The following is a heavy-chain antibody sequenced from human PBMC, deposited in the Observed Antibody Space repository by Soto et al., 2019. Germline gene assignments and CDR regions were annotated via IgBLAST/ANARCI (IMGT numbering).Heavy chain of an antibody. CDR3: ARGLYSSGWNYYYYMDV. D-gene: IGHD6-19*01. CDR2: IGTAGDT. Sequence: EVQLVESGGDLVQPGGSLRLSCAASGFTFSSYDMHWVRQATGKGLEWVSAIGTAGDTYYPGSVKGRFTISRENAKNSLYLQMNSLRAGDTAVYYCARGLYSSGWNYYYYMDVWGKGTTVTVSS. J-gene: IGHJ6*03. V-gene: IGHV3-13*01. CDR1: GFTFSSYD.